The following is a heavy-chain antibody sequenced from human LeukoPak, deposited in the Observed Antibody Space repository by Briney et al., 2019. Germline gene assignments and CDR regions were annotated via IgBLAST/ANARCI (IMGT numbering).Heavy chain of an antibody. Sequence: ASVKVSCKASGYTFTSYDINWVRQATGPGLERMGWMNPNSGNTCYAQKFQGRVTITRNTSISTAYVELSSLRSEDTAVYYCARGLSEGQFDYWGQGTLVTVSS. CDR1: GYTFTSYD. CDR2: MNPNSGNT. J-gene: IGHJ4*02. V-gene: IGHV1-8*03. CDR3: ARGLSEGQFDY.